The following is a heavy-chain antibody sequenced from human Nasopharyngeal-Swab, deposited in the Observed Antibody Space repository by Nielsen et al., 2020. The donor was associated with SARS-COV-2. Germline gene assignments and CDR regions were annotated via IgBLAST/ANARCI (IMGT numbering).Heavy chain of an antibody. V-gene: IGHV3-53*05. CDR3: ARDSMGGDGYNYYFDY. Sequence: VRQAPGKGLEWVSVIYSGGSTYYADSVKGRFTISRDNSKNTLYLQMNSLRAEDTAVYYCARDSMGGDGYNYYFDYWGQGTLVTVSS. CDR2: IYSGGST. D-gene: IGHD5-24*01. J-gene: IGHJ4*02.